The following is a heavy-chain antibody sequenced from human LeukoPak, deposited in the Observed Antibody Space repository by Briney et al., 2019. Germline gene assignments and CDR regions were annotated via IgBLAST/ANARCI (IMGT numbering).Heavy chain of an antibody. CDR2: IRSKTDGGTP. CDR1: GFSVSSAW. CDR3: ITLTRVPVAGTAQY. Sequence: PGGSLRLSCAASGFSVSSAWMNWVRQAPGKGLEWVGYIRSKTDGGTPDYAAPVKGRFTISRDDSKKTVYLQMNSLKIEDSAVYYCITLTRVPVAGTAQYWGQGTLVTVSS. J-gene: IGHJ4*02. V-gene: IGHV3-15*07. D-gene: IGHD6-19*01.